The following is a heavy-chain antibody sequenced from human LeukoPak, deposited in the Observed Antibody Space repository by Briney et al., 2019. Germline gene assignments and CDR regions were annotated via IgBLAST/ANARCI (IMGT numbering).Heavy chain of an antibody. CDR3: VSYSGSVDY. J-gene: IGHJ4*02. CDR2: ISSSSNSI. V-gene: IGHV3-48*01. D-gene: IGHD1-26*01. CDR1: GFTFSHYG. Sequence: PGGSLRLSCVVSGFTFSHYGMDWVRQAPGKGLEWVSYISSSSNSIYYADSVKGRFTTSRDNAKNSLHLQMNSLRGDDTAVYYCVSYSGSVDYWGQGTLVTVSS.